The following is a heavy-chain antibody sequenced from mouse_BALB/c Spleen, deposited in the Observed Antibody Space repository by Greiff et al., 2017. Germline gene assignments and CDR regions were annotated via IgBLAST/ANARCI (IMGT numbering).Heavy chain of an antibody. Sequence: EVQGVESGGGLVQPGGSLRLSCATSGFTFTDYYMSWVRQPPGKALEWLGFIRNKANGYTTEYSASVKGRFTISRDNSQSILYLQMNTLRAEDSATYDCASGNWDWFAYWGQGTLVTVSA. V-gene: IGHV7-3*02. CDR3: ASGNWDWFAY. J-gene: IGHJ3*01. CDR2: IRNKANGYTT. D-gene: IGHD4-1*01. CDR1: GFTFTDYY.